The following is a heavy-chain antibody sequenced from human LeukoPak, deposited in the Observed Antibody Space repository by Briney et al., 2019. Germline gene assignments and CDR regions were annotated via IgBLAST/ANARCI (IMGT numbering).Heavy chain of an antibody. V-gene: IGHV3-23*01. CDR3: AKDRKLYYDSSGYYLIVGTEYFQH. Sequence: RGSLRLSCAASGFTFSSYAMSWVRQAPGKGLEWVSAISGSGGSTYYADSVKGRFTISRDNSKNTLYLQMNSLRAEDTAVYYCAKDRKLYYDSSGYYLIVGTEYFQHWGQGTLVTVSS. CDR2: ISGSGGST. CDR1: GFTFSSYA. D-gene: IGHD3-22*01. J-gene: IGHJ1*01.